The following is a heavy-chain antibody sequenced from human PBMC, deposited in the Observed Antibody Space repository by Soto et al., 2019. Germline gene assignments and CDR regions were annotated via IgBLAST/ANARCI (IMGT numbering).Heavy chain of an antibody. CDR1: GGSIRDYF. CDR2: IYYSGRT. V-gene: IGHV4-59*01. CDR3: ARVGGDDFGDSGGFDY. D-gene: IGHD4-17*01. Sequence: QLQLQESGPGLVKPSETLSLTCTVSGGSIRDYFWTWIRHPPGKGLEWIGYIYYSGRTNYNPSLMSRVSISVDTSKNHFSLQLRSVTAADTAVYYCARVGGDDFGDSGGFDYWGQGTLVTVSS. J-gene: IGHJ4*02.